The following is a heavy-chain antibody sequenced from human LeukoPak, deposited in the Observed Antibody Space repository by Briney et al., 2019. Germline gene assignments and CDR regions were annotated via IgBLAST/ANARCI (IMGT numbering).Heavy chain of an antibody. V-gene: IGHV4-59*08. D-gene: IGHD1-26*01. CDR1: GGSISSYY. CDR3: ASKMGAYDY. CDR2: IYYSGST. J-gene: IGHJ4*02. Sequence: SETLSLTCTVSGGSISSYYWSWIRQPPGKGLEWIGYIYYSGSTNCNPSLKSRVTISVDTSKNQFSLKLSSVTAADTAVYYCASKMGAYDYWGQGTLVTVSS.